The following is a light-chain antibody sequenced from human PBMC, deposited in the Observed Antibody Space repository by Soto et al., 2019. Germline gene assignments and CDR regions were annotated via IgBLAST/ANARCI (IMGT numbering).Light chain of an antibody. V-gene: IGLV1-47*01. Sequence: SVLTQPPSASGTPGQRVTISCSGSSSNIGSNYVYWYQQLPGTAPKLLIYRNNQRPSGVPGRFSGSKSGTSASLAISGLRSEDEADYYCAAWDDSLSGPVFGGGTQLTVL. J-gene: IGLJ7*01. CDR1: SSNIGSNY. CDR3: AAWDDSLSGPV. CDR2: RNN.